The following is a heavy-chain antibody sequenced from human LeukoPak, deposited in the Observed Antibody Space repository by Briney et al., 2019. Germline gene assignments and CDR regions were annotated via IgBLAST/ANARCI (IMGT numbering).Heavy chain of an antibody. D-gene: IGHD1-14*01. J-gene: IGHJ4*02. CDR2: TYYTGNT. V-gene: IGHV4-59*08. CDR3: ATRDGNS. CDR1: GGSVSSYY. Sequence: SETLSLTCTVSGGSVSSYYWSWIRQPPGKGLEWLGYTYYTGNTDYNPSLKSRVTMSVDTSKNQFSLKLSSVTATDTAVYYCATRDGNSWGQGTLVTVSS.